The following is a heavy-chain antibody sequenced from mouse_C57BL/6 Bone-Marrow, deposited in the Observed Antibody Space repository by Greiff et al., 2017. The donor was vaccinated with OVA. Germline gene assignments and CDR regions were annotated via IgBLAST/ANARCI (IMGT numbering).Heavy chain of an antibody. D-gene: IGHD3-2*01. Sequence: EVKLQASGPELVKPGASVKIPCKASGYTFTDYNMDWVKQSHGKSLEWIGDINPNNGGTIYNQKFKGKATLTVDKSSRTAYMELRSLTSEDTAVYYWARERQFAMDYWGQGTSVTVSS. CDR1: GYTFTDYN. J-gene: IGHJ4*01. V-gene: IGHV1-18*01. CDR2: INPNNGGT. CDR3: ARERQFAMDY.